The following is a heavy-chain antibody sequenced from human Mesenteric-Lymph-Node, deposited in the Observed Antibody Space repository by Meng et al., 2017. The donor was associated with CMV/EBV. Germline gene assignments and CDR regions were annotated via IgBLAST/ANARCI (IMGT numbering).Heavy chain of an antibody. J-gene: IGHJ4*02. CDR1: GFIFNNYA. V-gene: IGHV3-30*04. Sequence: GGSLRLSCVASGFIFNNYAMHWVRQAPGKGLEWVAVISYDGSTKSYADSVKGLFTISRDNSKNTLYLQMNSLRAEDTAVYYCATSDIVVVPAAIRGWGQGTLVTVSS. D-gene: IGHD2-2*02. CDR3: ATSDIVVVPAAIRG. CDR2: ISYDGSTK.